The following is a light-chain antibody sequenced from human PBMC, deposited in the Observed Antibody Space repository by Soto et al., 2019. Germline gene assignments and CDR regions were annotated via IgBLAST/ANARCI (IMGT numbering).Light chain of an antibody. CDR3: LQDYSYPWT. J-gene: IGKJ1*01. CDR2: GAS. V-gene: IGKV1-6*01. CDR1: QDIKYD. Sequence: AIQMTQSPSSLSASLGDRVTITCRASQDIKYDLGWYQQRPGKAPKVLIYGASTLQRGVPSRFSGSGSGTDFTLTINSLQPEDFATYFCLQDYSYPWTFGQGTKVEI.